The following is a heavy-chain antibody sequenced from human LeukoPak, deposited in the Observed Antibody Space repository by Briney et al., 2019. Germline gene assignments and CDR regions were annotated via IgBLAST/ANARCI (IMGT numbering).Heavy chain of an antibody. CDR3: ARDQGDYAFDY. J-gene: IGHJ4*02. D-gene: IGHD4-17*01. CDR1: GGTFSSYA. Sequence: GASVKVSCKASGGTFSSYAISWVRQAPGQGLEWMGGIIPIFGTANYAQKFQGRVTITADESTSTAYMELSSLRSEDTAVYYCARDQGDYAFDYWGQGTLVPVSS. CDR2: IIPIFGTA. V-gene: IGHV1-69*13.